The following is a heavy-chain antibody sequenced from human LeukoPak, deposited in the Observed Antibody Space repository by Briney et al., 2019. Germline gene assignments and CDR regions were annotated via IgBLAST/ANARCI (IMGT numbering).Heavy chain of an antibody. CDR1: GFTFSIYD. J-gene: IGHJ4*02. V-gene: IGHV3-23*01. CDR2: ISGSGGST. Sequence: GGSLRLSCAASGFTFSIYDMNWVRQAPGKGLEWVSAISGSGGSTYYADSVKGRFTISRDNSKNTLYLQMNSLRVEDTAVYYCAKVGQNYDILTYYFDYWGQGTLVTVSS. D-gene: IGHD3-9*01. CDR3: AKVGQNYDILTYYFDY.